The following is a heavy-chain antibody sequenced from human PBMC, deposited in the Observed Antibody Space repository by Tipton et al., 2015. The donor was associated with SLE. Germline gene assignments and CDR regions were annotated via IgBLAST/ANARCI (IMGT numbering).Heavy chain of an antibody. V-gene: IGHV1-18*04. CDR3: ARDRGYSSGWYGVDYYYGMDV. D-gene: IGHD6-19*01. CDR2: ISAYNGNT. Sequence: QLVQSGAEVKKPGASVKVSCKASGYTFTSYGISWVRQAPGQGLEWMGWISAYNGNTNYAQKLQGRVTMTTDTSTSTAYMELSSLRSEDTAVYYCARDRGYSSGWYGVDYYYGMDVWGQGTTFTVSS. CDR1: GYTFTSYG. J-gene: IGHJ6*02.